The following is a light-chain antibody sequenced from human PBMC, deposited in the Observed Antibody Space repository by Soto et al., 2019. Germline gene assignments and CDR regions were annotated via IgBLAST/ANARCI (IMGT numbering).Light chain of an antibody. Sequence: QPVLTQPPSVSGAPGQRVIISCTGSSSNIGADYDVHWYQQLPGTAPKLLIYDNNNRPSGVPDRISGSKSGTSASLAITGLQAEDEADYYCQSYDRSLSGSVFGGGTKVTVL. CDR1: SSNIGADYD. V-gene: IGLV1-40*01. CDR2: DNN. CDR3: QSYDRSLSGSV. J-gene: IGLJ2*01.